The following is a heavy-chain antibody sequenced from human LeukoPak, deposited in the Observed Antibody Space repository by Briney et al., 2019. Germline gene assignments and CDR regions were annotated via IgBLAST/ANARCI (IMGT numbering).Heavy chain of an antibody. J-gene: IGHJ4*02. CDR3: AKVYDFWSGPYYFDF. Sequence: GGSLRLSCAASGFTFSSYGMSWVRQAPGKGLEWVSAISGSGGSTYYADSVKGRFTISRDNSKNTLYLQMNSLRAEDTGVYYCAKVYDFWSGPYYFDFWGQGTLVTVSS. CDR2: ISGSGGST. CDR1: GFTFSSYG. D-gene: IGHD3-3*01. V-gene: IGHV3-23*01.